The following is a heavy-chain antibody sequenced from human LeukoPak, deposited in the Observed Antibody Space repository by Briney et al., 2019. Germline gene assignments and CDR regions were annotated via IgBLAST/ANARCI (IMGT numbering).Heavy chain of an antibody. D-gene: IGHD2-2*01. CDR2: INPNSGGT. CDR1: GYTFTGYY. CDR3: ARGLGVPAETTTLFDY. J-gene: IGHJ4*02. V-gene: IGHV1-2*02. Sequence: ASVKVSCKASGYTFTGYYMHWVRQAPGQGPEWLAWINPNSGGTNYAQNFQGRVIMTRDTSISTAYMELTRLRSDDTAVYYCARGLGVPAETTTLFDYWGQGTLVTVSS.